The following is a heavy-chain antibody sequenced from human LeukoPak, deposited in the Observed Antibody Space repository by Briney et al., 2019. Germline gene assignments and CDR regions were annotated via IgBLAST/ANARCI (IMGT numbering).Heavy chain of an antibody. CDR1: GGAISTYY. D-gene: IGHD2-2*01. Sequence: PSETLSLTCTVAGGAISTYYWTWIRRPPGKRLEWIGYSYGGESTKYNPSLQSRVTILADSSKNQFSLKLSSVTAADTAIYYCARGGGLGYWSSVSCRTFDSWGQGTLVTVSS. V-gene: IGHV4-4*09. J-gene: IGHJ4*02. CDR2: SYGGEST. CDR3: ARGGGLGYWSSVSCRTFDS.